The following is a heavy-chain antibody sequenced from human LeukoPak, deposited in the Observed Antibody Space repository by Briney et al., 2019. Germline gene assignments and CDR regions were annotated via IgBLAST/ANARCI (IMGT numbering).Heavy chain of an antibody. CDR3: ARARSGHTDFDY. V-gene: IGHV1-2*02. CDR1: GYTFTGYY. D-gene: IGHD2-15*01. J-gene: IGHJ4*02. CDR2: INPNSGGT. Sequence: ASVKVSCKASGYTFTGYYMHWVRQAPGQGLEWMGWINPNSGGTNYAQKLQGRVTMTTDTSTSTAYMELRSLRSDDTAVYYCARARSGHTDFDYWGQGTLVTVSS.